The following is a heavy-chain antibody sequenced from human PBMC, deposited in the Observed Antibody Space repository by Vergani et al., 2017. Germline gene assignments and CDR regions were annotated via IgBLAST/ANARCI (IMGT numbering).Heavy chain of an antibody. Sequence: QVQILQSGGGVVQPGGSLRLSCTLSGFTLNTYGIHWVRQAPGKGLEWMAFVSHDGNPYYNPSLESRLSISIDTSKNQFSLEVKSVTAADTALYYCTRLNILLWADDSWGRGTLVTVSS. CDR2: VSHDGNP. D-gene: IGHD3-3*02. CDR1: GFTLNTYG. J-gene: IGHJ4*02. CDR3: TRLNILLWADDS. V-gene: IGHV3-30*19.